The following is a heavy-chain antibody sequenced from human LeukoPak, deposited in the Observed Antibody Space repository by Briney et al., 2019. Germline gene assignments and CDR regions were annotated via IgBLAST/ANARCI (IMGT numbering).Heavy chain of an antibody. CDR1: GFTVSSNY. J-gene: IGHJ3*02. D-gene: IGHD1-7*01. Sequence: GSLRLSCAASGFTVSSNYMTWVRQAPGKGLEWVAYIDYIGSTNYSPSLKSRLTISMDASKNQFSLNLSSVTAADTAVYYCARDRRRELLHAFDIWGQGTMVTVSS. V-gene: IGHV4-59*02. CDR3: ARDRRRELLHAFDI. CDR2: IDYIGST.